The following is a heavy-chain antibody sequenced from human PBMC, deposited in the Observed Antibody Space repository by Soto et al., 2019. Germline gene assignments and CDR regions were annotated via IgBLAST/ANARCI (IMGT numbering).Heavy chain of an antibody. CDR3: ARDITPFLVLAVADCFDY. CDR1: GYTFTSYD. D-gene: IGHD6-19*01. J-gene: IGHJ4*02. Sequence: ASEKVSCEDSGYTFTSYDINWVRQATGQGLEWMGWMNPNSGNTGYAQKFQGRVTMTRNTSISTAYMELSSLRSEDTAVYYCARDITPFLVLAVADCFDYSGQGTLVTVSS. CDR2: MNPNSGNT. V-gene: IGHV1-8*01.